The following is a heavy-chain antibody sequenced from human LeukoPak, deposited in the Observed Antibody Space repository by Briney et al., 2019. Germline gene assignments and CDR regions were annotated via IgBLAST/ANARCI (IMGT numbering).Heavy chain of an antibody. CDR2: INPNSGGT. CDR3: ARVYCGGDCYIEY. J-gene: IGHJ4*02. CDR1: GYTFTSYY. V-gene: IGHV1-2*02. D-gene: IGHD2-21*01. Sequence: ASVKVSCKASGYTFTSYYMHWVRQAPGQGLEWMGWINPNSGGTNYAQKFQGRVTMSRDTSISTAYMELSRLRSDDTAVYYCARVYCGGDCYIEYWGQGTLVTVSS.